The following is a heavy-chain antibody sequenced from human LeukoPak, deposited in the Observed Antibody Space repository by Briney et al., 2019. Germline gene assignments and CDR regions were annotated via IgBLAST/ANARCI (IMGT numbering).Heavy chain of an antibody. J-gene: IGHJ5*02. CDR1: GGSISSYY. CDR3: ARHNGDFWPERDWFDP. CDR2: IYTSGST. V-gene: IGHV4-4*09. Sequence: SETLSLTCTVSGGSISSYYWSWIRQPPGKGLEWIGYIYTSGSTNYNPSLKSRVTISVDTSKNQFSLKLSSVTATDTAVYYCARHNGDFWPERDWFDPWGQGTLVTVSS. D-gene: IGHD3/OR15-3a*01.